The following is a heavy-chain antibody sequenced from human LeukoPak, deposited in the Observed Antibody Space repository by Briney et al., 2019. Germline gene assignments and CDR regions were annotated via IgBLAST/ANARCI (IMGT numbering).Heavy chain of an antibody. J-gene: IGHJ6*03. CDR1: GFTFSSYS. V-gene: IGHV3-21*04. D-gene: IGHD3/OR15-3a*01. Sequence: GGSLRLSCAASGFTFSSYSMNWVRQAPGKGLEWVSSISSSSSYIYYADSVKGRFTISRDNSKNTLYLQMNSLRAEDTAVYYCAKGNSAGLTYYYYYYYMDVWGKGTTVTISS. CDR3: AKGNSAGLTYYYYYYYMDV. CDR2: ISSSSSYI.